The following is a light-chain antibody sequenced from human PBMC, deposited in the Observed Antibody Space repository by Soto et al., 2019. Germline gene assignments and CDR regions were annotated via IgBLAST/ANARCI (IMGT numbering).Light chain of an antibody. V-gene: IGKV3-15*01. J-gene: IGKJ1*01. CDR2: AAS. CDR3: QQYNSWPRT. Sequence: EIVMTQSPATLSVSPGERATLSCWASQSVGSNLAWYQQRPGQAPRLLIYAASTRATGIPARFSGSGSGTEFTLTSSSLQSEDFGVYYCQQYNSWPRTFGQGTKVESK. CDR1: QSVGSN.